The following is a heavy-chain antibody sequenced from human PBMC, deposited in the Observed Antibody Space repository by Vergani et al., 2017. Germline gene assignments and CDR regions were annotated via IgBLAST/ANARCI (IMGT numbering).Heavy chain of an antibody. CDR1: GYTFTSYA. CDR2: SNAGNGNT. Sequence: QVQLVQSGAEVKKPGASVKVSCKASGYTFTSYAMHWVRQAPGQRLEWMGWSNAGNGNTKYSQEFQGRVTITRDTSARTAYMELRSLRSDDTAVYYCARDLGGWSTYDAFDIWGQGTMVTVSS. J-gene: IGHJ3*02. CDR3: ARDLGGWSTYDAFDI. D-gene: IGHD6-19*01. V-gene: IGHV1-3*02.